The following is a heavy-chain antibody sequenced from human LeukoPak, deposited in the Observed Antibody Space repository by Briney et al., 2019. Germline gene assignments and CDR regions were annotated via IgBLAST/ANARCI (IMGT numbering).Heavy chain of an antibody. CDR2: INHSGST. J-gene: IGHJ4*02. V-gene: IGHV4-34*01. D-gene: IGHD2-2*01. CDR3: ATTYCSSTSCFFDY. CDR1: RGSFSGYY. Sequence: SETLSLTCAVYRGSFSGYYWSWIRQPPGKGLEWMGEINHSGSTNYNPSLKSRVTISVDTSKNQFSLKLSSVTAADTAVYYCATTYCSSTSCFFDYWGQGTLVTVSS.